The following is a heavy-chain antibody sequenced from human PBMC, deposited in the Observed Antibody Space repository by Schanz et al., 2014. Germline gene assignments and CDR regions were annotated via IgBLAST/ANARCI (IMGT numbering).Heavy chain of an antibody. D-gene: IGHD6-13*01. CDR3: AKSQGSSFDS. Sequence: VQLVESGGGVVQPGGSLRLSCAASGFTFSSYSMNWVRQAPGKGLEWVSYVSRSTPDIYYADSVKGRFTISRDNSKNTLYLQMKSLRAEDTAVYYCAKSQGSSFDSWGQGTLVTVSS. V-gene: IGHV3-21*04. CDR2: VSRSTPDI. J-gene: IGHJ4*02. CDR1: GFTFSSYS.